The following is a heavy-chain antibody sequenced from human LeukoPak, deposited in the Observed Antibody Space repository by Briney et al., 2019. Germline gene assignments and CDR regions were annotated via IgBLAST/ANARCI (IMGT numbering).Heavy chain of an antibody. J-gene: IGHJ6*02. V-gene: IGHV4-34*01. D-gene: IGHD3-16*01. CDR1: GGSFSGYY. CDR3: ARVWGIDGMDV. CDR2: INHSGST. Sequence: KPSETLSLTCAVYGGSFSGYYWSWIRQPPGKGLEWIGEINHSGSTNYNPSLKSRVTISVDTSKNQFSLKLSSVTAADTAVYYCARVWGIDGMDVWGQGTTVTVSS.